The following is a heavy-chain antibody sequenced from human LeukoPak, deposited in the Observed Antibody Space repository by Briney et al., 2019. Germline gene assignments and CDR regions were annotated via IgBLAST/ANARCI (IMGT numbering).Heavy chain of an antibody. Sequence: GGSLRLSCAASGFTFSSYAMSWVRQAPGKGLERVSAISGSGGSTYYADSVKGRFTISRDNSKNTLYLQMNSLRAEDTAVYYCAKRYPYSSSGELGSGDAFDIWGQGTMVTVSS. J-gene: IGHJ3*02. CDR3: AKRYPYSSSGELGSGDAFDI. V-gene: IGHV3-23*01. CDR2: ISGSGGST. D-gene: IGHD6-13*01. CDR1: GFTFSSYA.